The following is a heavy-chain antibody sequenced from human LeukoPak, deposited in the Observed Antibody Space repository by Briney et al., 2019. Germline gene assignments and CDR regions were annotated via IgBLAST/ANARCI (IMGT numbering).Heavy chain of an antibody. D-gene: IGHD3-10*02. CDR3: ANYIQRPPGMDV. J-gene: IGHJ6*02. CDR2: TYYLSKWYN. Sequence: SQTLSLTCAVSGDSVSSNSVAWSWIRQSPSRGLEWLGRTYYLSKWYNEYAVFVKSRISINADTSSNQFFLQLNSVTTEDTALYFCANYIQRPPGMDVWGQGTMVTVSS. V-gene: IGHV6-1*01. CDR1: GDSVSSNSVA.